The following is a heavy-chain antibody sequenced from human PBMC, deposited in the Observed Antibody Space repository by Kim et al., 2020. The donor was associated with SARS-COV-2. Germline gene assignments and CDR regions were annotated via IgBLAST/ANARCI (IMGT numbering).Heavy chain of an antibody. Sequence: DSVTGRFTISRDNSKNTLYLQMNSLRAEDTAVYYCARDRGSSYGSGYFDYWGQGTLGTVSS. D-gene: IGHD5-18*01. V-gene: IGHV3-30*07. CDR3: ARDRGSSYGSGYFDY. J-gene: IGHJ4*02.